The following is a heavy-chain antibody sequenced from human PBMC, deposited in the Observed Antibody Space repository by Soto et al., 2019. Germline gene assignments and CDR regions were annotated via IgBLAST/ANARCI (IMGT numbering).Heavy chain of an antibody. CDR2: ILPIMGSV. Sequence: QVHLVQSGSEVKKPGSSVTVSCKASGGTFNTYTFSWVRQAPGQGLEWMGSILPIMGSVNYAHDFRGRLSITADPSTTTAYTELTSLTSHDTAMYYCARIPRYSYATSDPLDNWGQGTLVTVSS. J-gene: IGHJ4*02. V-gene: IGHV1-69*01. CDR1: GGTFNTYT. D-gene: IGHD2-15*01. CDR3: ARIPRYSYATSDPLDN.